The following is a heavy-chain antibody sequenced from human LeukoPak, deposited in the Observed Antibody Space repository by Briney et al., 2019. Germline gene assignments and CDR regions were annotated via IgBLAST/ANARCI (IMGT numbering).Heavy chain of an antibody. Sequence: GGSLRLSCAASGVTFSSFALSSSAMTWVRQAPGKGLEWVSTISAGGGNTYYADSVKGRFTISRDNSKNTLFLQMTGLRAEDTAVFYCARGYTSYEYWGQGTLVTVSS. J-gene: IGHJ4*02. CDR1: GVTFSSFA. V-gene: IGHV3-23*01. D-gene: IGHD3-16*02. CDR3: ARGYTSYEY. CDR2: ISAGGGNT.